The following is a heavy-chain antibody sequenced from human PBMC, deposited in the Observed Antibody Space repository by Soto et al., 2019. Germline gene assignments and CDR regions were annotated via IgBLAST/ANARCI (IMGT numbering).Heavy chain of an antibody. Sequence: EEQLVESGGGLVQPGRSLRLSCVASGFTIDDYAMHWVRQAPGKGLEWVSGITWNSDTIAYADSVKGRFTISRDNAKKSVYLQMNSLREEDKELYFCAQALGSFDCWGQGTLVTVSS. V-gene: IGHV3-9*01. CDR3: AQALGSFDC. CDR2: ITWNSDTI. D-gene: IGHD3-16*01. J-gene: IGHJ4*02. CDR1: GFTIDDYA.